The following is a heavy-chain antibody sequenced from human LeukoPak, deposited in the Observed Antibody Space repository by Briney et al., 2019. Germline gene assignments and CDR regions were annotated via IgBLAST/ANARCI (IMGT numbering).Heavy chain of an antibody. CDR3: ARGIRSGATLY. D-gene: IGHD1-26*01. V-gene: IGHV3-23*01. J-gene: IGHJ4*02. CDR1: GFTFSSYA. Sequence: GGSLXXSCAASGFTFSSYAMSWVRQAPGKGVEWGSAISGSGGSTYYADSVKGRFTISRDNSKNTLYLQMNSLRAEDTAVYYCARGIRSGATLYWGQGTLVTVSS. CDR2: ISGSGGST.